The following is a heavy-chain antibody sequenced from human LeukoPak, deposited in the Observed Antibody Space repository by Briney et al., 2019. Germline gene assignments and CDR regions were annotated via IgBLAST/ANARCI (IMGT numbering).Heavy chain of an antibody. CDR3: TSLYCSSTSCYTDYFDY. V-gene: IGHV3-49*03. J-gene: IGHJ4*02. Sequence: PGGSLRLSCTASGFTFGDYAMSWFRQAPGKGLEWVGFIRSKAYGGTTEYAASVKGRLTISRDDSKSIAYLQMNSLKTEDTAVYYCTSLYCSSTSCYTDYFDYWGQGTLVTVSS. CDR2: IRSKAYGGTT. CDR1: GFTFGDYA. D-gene: IGHD2-2*01.